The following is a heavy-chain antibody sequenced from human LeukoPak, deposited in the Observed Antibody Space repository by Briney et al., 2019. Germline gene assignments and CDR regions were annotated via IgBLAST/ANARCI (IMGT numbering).Heavy chain of an antibody. CDR2: ISDSGNT. J-gene: IGHJ4*02. D-gene: IGHD7-27*01. Sequence: SETLSLTCTVSGGSISSRSYYWGWIRQPPGKGLEWIGKISDSGNTYYSPSLKSRVTMLVDTSKNQFSLKLTAVTAADTAVYYCARETPGAGHFDYWGQGSLVTVSS. V-gene: IGHV4-39*07. CDR3: ARETPGAGHFDY. CDR1: GGSISSRSYY.